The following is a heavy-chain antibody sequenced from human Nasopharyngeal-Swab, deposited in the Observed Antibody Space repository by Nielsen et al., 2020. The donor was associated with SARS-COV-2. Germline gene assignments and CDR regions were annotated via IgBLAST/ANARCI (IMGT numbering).Heavy chain of an antibody. CDR1: GGSFSGYY. J-gene: IGHJ4*02. CDR3: ARGYCSSTSFYALNY. D-gene: IGHD2-2*01. CDR2: INHSGST. V-gene: IGHV4-34*01. Sequence: SETLSLTCAVYGGSFSGYYWSWIRQPPGKGLEWIGEINHSGSTNYNPSLKSRVTISVDTSKNQFSLKLSSVTAADTAVYYCARGYCSSTSFYALNYWGQGTLVTVSS.